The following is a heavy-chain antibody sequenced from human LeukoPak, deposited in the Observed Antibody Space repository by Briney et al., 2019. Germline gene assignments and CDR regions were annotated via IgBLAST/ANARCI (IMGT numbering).Heavy chain of an antibody. Sequence: GGSLRLSCAASGFTFSSYGMHWVRQAPGKGLEWVAFIRYDGSNKYYADSVKGRFTISRDNSKNTLYLQMNSLRAEDTAVYYCARSYYDFWSGPTPGYHYYMDVWGKGTTVTVSS. CDR2: IRYDGSNK. J-gene: IGHJ6*03. V-gene: IGHV3-30*02. CDR1: GFTFSSYG. D-gene: IGHD3-3*01. CDR3: ARSYYDFWSGPTPGYHYYMDV.